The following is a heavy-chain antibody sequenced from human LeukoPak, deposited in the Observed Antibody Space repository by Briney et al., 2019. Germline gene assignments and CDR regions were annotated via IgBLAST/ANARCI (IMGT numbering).Heavy chain of an antibody. D-gene: IGHD3-9*01. Sequence: SETLSLTCAVYGGSFSGYYWSWIRQPPGKGLEWIGEINHSGSTNYNPSLKSRVTISVDTSKNQFSLKLSSVTAADTAVYYCAIRYFDWLSPWGQGTLVTVSS. V-gene: IGHV4-34*01. CDR1: GGSFSGYY. CDR3: AIRYFDWLSP. CDR2: INHSGST. J-gene: IGHJ5*02.